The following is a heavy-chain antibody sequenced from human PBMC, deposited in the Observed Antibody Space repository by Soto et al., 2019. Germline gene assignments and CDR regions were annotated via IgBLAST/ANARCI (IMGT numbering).Heavy chain of an antibody. D-gene: IGHD1-26*01. CDR3: GRGRSGQIVVFY. V-gene: IGHV1-2*02. CDR1: GYTFTGHY. CDR2: IGPESGAT. J-gene: IGHJ4*02. Sequence: SVKVSFKASGYTFTGHYIHCVRQAPEQGPEWMGEIGPESGATRYAQRFQGRVTMTRDMSITTVYMELNNLSPDDTAVYYCGRGRSGQIVVFYWGQGTPVTVSS.